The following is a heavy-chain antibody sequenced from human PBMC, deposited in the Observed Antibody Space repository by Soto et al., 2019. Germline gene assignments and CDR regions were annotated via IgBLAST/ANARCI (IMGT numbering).Heavy chain of an antibody. CDR1: GFTFSSYA. Sequence: GSLRLSCAASGFTFSSYAISCVRQAPGKGLEWVSAISGSGGSTYYADSVKGRFTISRDNSKNTLYLQMNSLRAEDTAVYYCAKGGLASSFDYWGQGTLVTVSS. V-gene: IGHV3-23*01. CDR3: AKGGLASSFDY. J-gene: IGHJ4*02. D-gene: IGHD2-2*01. CDR2: ISGSGGST.